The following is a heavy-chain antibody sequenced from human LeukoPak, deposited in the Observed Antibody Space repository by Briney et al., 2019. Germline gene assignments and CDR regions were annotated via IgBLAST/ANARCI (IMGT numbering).Heavy chain of an antibody. CDR3: AKGYESSGYYVHYFDY. V-gene: IGHV3-23*01. Sequence: GGSLRLSCAASGFTFSSYVMSSVRQAPGKGLEWVSAVSGSGGSTYYADSVKGRFTISRDNSKNTLYLQMNSLRAEDTAVYSCAKGYESSGYYVHYFDYWDQGTLVTVSS. CDR1: GFTFSSYV. D-gene: IGHD3-22*01. J-gene: IGHJ4*02. CDR2: VSGSGGST.